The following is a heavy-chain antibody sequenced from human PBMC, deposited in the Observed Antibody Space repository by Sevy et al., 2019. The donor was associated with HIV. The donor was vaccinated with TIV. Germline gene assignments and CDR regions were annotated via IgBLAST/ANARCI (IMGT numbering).Heavy chain of an antibody. CDR1: GYRFADYW. J-gene: IGHJ6*02. Sequence: GESLKISCKASGYRFADYWIGWVRQMPGKGLEYMGIIYPGDSDTRYSPPFQGQVTISLDKSISTAYLQWSSLKASDSAIYYCAGGARGTLPAYYYYTLNVWGQGTTVTVSS. CDR2: IYPGDSDT. V-gene: IGHV5-51*01. D-gene: IGHD1-1*01. CDR3: AGGARGTLPAYYYYTLNV.